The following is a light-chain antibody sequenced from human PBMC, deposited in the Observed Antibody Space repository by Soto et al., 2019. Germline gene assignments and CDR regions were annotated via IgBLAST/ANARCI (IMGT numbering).Light chain of an antibody. CDR3: QQYGSTPSIT. CDR1: QSVTSSY. Sequence: EMVWTQLPGTLSLSLGEIATLSCRASQSVTSSYLAWYQLKPGQAPRLLIYSASNTATGIPDRFSGSGSGTDFTRSIRRLEPEDFAVYYCQQYGSTPSITFGQGTRLEIK. V-gene: IGKV3-20*01. CDR2: SAS. J-gene: IGKJ5*01.